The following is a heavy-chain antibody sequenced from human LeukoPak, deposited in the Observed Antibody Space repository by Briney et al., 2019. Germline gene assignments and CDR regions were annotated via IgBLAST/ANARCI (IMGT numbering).Heavy chain of an antibody. CDR1: GGSIISSNYY. V-gene: IGHV4-39*02. Sequence: KPSETLSLTCTVSGGSIISSNYYWGWIRQPPGKGLEWLGEIFHTGSTNDNPSFKSRVTMSLDTSKNLFSLKLTSVTAADTGVYYCARRRFSSVRGHSGDWDNWFDPWGQGTLVTVSS. D-gene: IGHD3-10*01. CDR2: IFHTGST. J-gene: IGHJ5*02. CDR3: ARRRFSSVRGHSGDWDNWFDP.